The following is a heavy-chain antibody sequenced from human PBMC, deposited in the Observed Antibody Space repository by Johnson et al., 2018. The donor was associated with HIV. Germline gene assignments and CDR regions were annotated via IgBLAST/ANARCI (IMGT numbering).Heavy chain of an antibody. V-gene: IGHV3-30-3*01. CDR2: ISYDGSNK. J-gene: IGHJ3*02. Sequence: VQLVESGGGVVQPGRSLRLSCAASGFTFSSYAMHWVRQAPGKGLEWVAVISYDGSNKYYADSVKGRFTISRDNAENSLYLQMNSLRADDTAVYYCARDLAVRSGWYAFDIWGQGTMVTVSS. CDR1: GFTFSSYA. CDR3: ARDLAVRSGWYAFDI. D-gene: IGHD6-13*01.